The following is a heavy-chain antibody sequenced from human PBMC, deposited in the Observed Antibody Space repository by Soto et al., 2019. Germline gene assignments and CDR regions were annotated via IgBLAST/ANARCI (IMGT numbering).Heavy chain of an antibody. V-gene: IGHV4-39*01. Sequence: PSETLSLTCTVSGGSISSSSYYWGWIRQPPGKGLEWIGSIYYSGSTYYNPYLKSRVTISVDTSKNQFSLKLSSVTAADTAVYYCARRTGGYISGWYQAFDYWGQGTLVTVS. CDR2: IYYSGST. CDR1: GGSISSSSYY. D-gene: IGHD6-19*01. CDR3: ARRTGGYISGWYQAFDY. J-gene: IGHJ4*02.